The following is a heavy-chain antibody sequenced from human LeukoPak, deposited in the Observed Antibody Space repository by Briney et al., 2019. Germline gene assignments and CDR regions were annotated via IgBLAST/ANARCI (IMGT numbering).Heavy chain of an antibody. CDR3: ARDRPPGIAVAGAFDY. J-gene: IGHJ4*02. CDR2: ISYDGSNK. D-gene: IGHD6-19*01. CDR1: GFTFSSYA. Sequence: GGSRRLSCAASGFTFSSYAMHGVRQAPGKGLEWVALISYDGSNKYYADSVKGRFTISRDNSKNTLYLQMNSLRAEDTAVYYCARDRPPGIAVAGAFDYWGQGTLVTVSS. V-gene: IGHV3-30-3*01.